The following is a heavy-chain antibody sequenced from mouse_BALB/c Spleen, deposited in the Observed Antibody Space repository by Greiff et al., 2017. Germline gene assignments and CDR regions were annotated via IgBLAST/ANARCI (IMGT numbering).Heavy chain of an antibody. D-gene: IGHD4-1*01. CDR2: IDPENGNT. V-gene: IGHV14-1*02. CDR3: ARLGREAWFAY. Sequence: VHVKQSGAELVRPGALVKLSCKASGFNIKDYYMHWVKQRPEQGLEWIGWIDPENGNTIYDPKFQGKASITADTSSNTAYLQLSSLTSEDTAVYYCARLGREAWFAYWGQGTLVTVSA. CDR1: GFNIKDYY. J-gene: IGHJ3*01.